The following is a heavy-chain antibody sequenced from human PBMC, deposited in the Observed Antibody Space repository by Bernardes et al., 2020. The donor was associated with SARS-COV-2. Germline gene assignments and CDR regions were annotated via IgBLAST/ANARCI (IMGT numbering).Heavy chain of an antibody. Sequence: ASVKVSCMVSGYTLTELSMHWVRQAPGKGLEWMGGFDPEDGETIYAQKFQGRVTMTEDTSTDTAYMELSSLRSEDTAVYYCATDRGGYCSSTGCYGGFQHWGQGTLVTVSS. CDR1: GYTLTELS. V-gene: IGHV1-24*01. J-gene: IGHJ1*01. CDR2: FDPEDGET. CDR3: ATDRGGYCSSTGCYGGFQH. D-gene: IGHD2-2*01.